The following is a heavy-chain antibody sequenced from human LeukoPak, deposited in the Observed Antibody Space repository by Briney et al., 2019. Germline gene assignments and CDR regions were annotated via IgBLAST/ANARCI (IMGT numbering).Heavy chain of an antibody. CDR2: IYYTGST. CDR1: GGSISSSTYY. D-gene: IGHD3-16*01. CDR3: ARREGVGDWYFDL. V-gene: IGHV4-39*02. J-gene: IGHJ2*01. Sequence: SETLSLTCTVSGGSISSSTYYWGWICQPPGKGLEWIGSIYYTGSTYYNPSLKSRVTISVDTSNNHFSLKLSSVTAADTAVYYCARREGVGDWYFDLWGRGTLVTVSS.